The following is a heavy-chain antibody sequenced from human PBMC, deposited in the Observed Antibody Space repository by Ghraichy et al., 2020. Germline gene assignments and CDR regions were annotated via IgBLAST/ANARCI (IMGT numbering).Heavy chain of an antibody. CDR2: INHISTT. D-gene: IGHD3-10*01. CDR3: ARGCEYGSSPSGAPGDCMDV. Sequence: SETLSLTCAVYGGSFSGYHWSWSRQPPGKGLEWIGEINHISTTSYNPSLKSRVTISVDTSKNQFSLKLNSVTAADTAVYYCARGCEYGSSPSGAPGDCMDVWGPRTTVTVSS. V-gene: IGHV4-34*01. J-gene: IGHJ6*02. CDR1: GGSFSGYH.